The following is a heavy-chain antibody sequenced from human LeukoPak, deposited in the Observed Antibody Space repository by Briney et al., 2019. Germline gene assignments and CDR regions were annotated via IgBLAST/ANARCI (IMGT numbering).Heavy chain of an antibody. D-gene: IGHD2-21*02. CDR3: ARRHCGGDCSSAYYYYYGLDV. J-gene: IGHJ6*02. CDR2: IIPIFATP. Sequence: SVKVSCKASGGTLSNLAISWVRQAPGQGLEWMGGIIPIFATPNYPQKFQGRVTITADESTSTAYMELSSLTSDDTAVYFCARRHCGGDCSSAYYYYYGLDVWGRGTTVAVSS. V-gene: IGHV1-69*13. CDR1: GGTLSNLA.